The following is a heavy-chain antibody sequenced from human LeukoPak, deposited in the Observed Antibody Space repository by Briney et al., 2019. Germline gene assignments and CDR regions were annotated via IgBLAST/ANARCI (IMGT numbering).Heavy chain of an antibody. J-gene: IGHJ4*02. D-gene: IGHD6-19*01. CDR1: GFTFSSSA. CDR2: ISGSGGTT. V-gene: IGHV3-23*01. CDR3: ARGPVSSSGFFGY. Sequence: GGSLRLSCAASGFTFSSSAMSWVRQAPGKGLEWVSTISGSGGTTYYADSVKGRFTISRDNAKNSLYLQMNSLRAEDTAVYYCARGPVSSSGFFGYWGQGTLVTVSS.